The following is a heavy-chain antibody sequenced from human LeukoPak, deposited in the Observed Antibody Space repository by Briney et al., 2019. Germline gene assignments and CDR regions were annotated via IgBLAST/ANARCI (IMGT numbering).Heavy chain of an antibody. D-gene: IGHD1-26*01. CDR1: GGSFSGYY. CDR2: INHSGST. CDR3: ARVGVGAYNWFDP. J-gene: IGHJ5*02. Sequence: SETLSLTCAVYGGSFSGYYWSWIRQPPGKGLEWIGEINHSGSTNYNPSLKSRVTISVDTSKNQFSLKLSSVTAADTAVYYCARVGVGAYNWFDPWGQGTLVTVSS. V-gene: IGHV4-34*01.